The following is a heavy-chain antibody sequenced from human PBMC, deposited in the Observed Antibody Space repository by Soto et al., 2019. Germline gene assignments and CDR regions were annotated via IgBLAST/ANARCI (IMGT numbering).Heavy chain of an antibody. V-gene: IGHV1-18*04. CDR1: GYTFTSYG. D-gene: IGHD3-22*01. Sequence: QAKLVQSGAEGKKPGASVKVSCKASGYTFTSYGINWVRQAPGQGLEWLGWISAYDGNTKYAQSVQGRVSMTTDTSTKTAYMELRSLRSDDTAMYYCARGGYYDSSGSRNYYYYGMNVWGQGTTVSVSS. CDR3: ARGGYYDSSGSRNYYYYGMNV. CDR2: ISAYDGNT. J-gene: IGHJ6*02.